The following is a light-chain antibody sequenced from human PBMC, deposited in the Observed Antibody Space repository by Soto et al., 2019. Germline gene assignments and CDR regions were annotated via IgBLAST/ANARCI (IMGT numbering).Light chain of an antibody. Sequence: DIVLTQSPGTLSLSPGDTANLSCRASQTVGNSYLAWYQQKPGQAPTLLTYGASSRATGLPDRFSGSGSGTDFTITSSRLEPEDFAAYYWQLFVNSRYTFGQGTKLEIK. CDR3: QLFVNSRYT. J-gene: IGKJ2*01. CDR2: GAS. V-gene: IGKV3-20*01. CDR1: QTVGNSY.